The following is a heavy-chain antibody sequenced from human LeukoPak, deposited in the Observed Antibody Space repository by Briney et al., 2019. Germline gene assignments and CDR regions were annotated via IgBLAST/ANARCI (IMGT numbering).Heavy chain of an antibody. CDR1: GFTFSSYA. V-gene: IGHV3-30-3*01. D-gene: IGHD2-2*01. CDR2: ISYDGSNK. Sequence: GRSLRLSCAASGFTFSSYAMHWVRQAPGKELEWVAVISYDGSNKYYADSVKGRFTISRDNSKNTLYLQMNSLRADDTAVYYCASVRYCSSTSCYWGAFDYWGQGTLVTVSS. CDR3: ASVRYCSSTSCYWGAFDY. J-gene: IGHJ4*02.